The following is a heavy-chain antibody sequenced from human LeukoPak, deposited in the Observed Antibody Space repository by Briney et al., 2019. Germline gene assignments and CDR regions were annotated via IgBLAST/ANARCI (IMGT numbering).Heavy chain of an antibody. CDR2: ISGSGGST. CDR1: GFTFSSYG. CDR3: AKDIRRYYYDSSGYTFDY. V-gene: IGHV3-23*01. Sequence: GGSLTLSCAASGFTFSSYGMSWVRQAPGKGLEWVSAISGSGGSTYYADSVKGRFTIYRDNSKNTLYLQMNSLRAEDTAVYYCAKDIRRYYYDSSGYTFDYWGQGTLVTVSS. D-gene: IGHD3-22*01. J-gene: IGHJ4*02.